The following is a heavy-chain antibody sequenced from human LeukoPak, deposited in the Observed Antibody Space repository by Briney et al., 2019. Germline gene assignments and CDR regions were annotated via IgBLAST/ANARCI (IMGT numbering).Heavy chain of an antibody. Sequence: ASVKVSCKASGYTFISYGISWVRQAPGQGLEWMGWISAYNGNTNYAQKLQGRVTMTTDTSTSTAYMELRSLRSDDTAVYYCARDSDYDFWSGYMTIDYWGQGTLVTVSS. CDR3: ARDSDYDFWSGYMTIDY. V-gene: IGHV1-18*01. CDR1: GYTFISYG. CDR2: ISAYNGNT. D-gene: IGHD3-3*01. J-gene: IGHJ4*02.